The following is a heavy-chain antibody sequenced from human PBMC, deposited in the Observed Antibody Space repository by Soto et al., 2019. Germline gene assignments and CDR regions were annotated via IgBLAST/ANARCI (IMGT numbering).Heavy chain of an antibody. CDR1: GGTFSSYA. V-gene: IGHV1-69*06. Sequence: KVACKASGGTFSSYAISWVRQAPGQGLEWMGGIIPIFGTANYAQKFQGRVTITADKSTSTAYMGLSSLRSEDTAVYYCARAPSGSYYGSYYYYYGMDVWGQGTPVNVSS. J-gene: IGHJ6*02. CDR3: ARAPSGSYYGSYYYYYGMDV. CDR2: IIPIFGTA. D-gene: IGHD1-26*01.